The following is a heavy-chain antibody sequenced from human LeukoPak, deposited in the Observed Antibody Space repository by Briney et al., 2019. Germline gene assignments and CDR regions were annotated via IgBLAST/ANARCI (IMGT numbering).Heavy chain of an antibody. J-gene: IGHJ5*02. CDR3: ARVNSSGYQNWFDP. CDR2: IYTSGST. V-gene: IGHV4-61*02. CDR1: GGSISSGSYY. Sequence: SETLSLTCTVSGGSISSGSYYWSWIRQPAGKGLEWIGRIYTSGSTNYNPSLKSRVTISVDTSKNQFSLKPSSVTAADTAVYYCARVNSSGYQNWFDPWGQGTLVTVSS. D-gene: IGHD3-22*01.